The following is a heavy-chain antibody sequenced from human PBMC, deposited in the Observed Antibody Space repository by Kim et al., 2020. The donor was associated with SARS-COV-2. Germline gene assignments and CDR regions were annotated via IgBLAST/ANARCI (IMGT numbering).Heavy chain of an antibody. CDR2: IYDTGRT. Sequence: SETLSLTCTVSRGSIRDYFWNWIRQSPGKGLEWIGSIYDTGRTNYNPSLQGRVTMSVDKSKNQFSLTLRSVIAADTAVYYCARAGGSGTTYYYNGLDVWGQGTTVTVSS. CDR1: RGSIRDYF. V-gene: IGHV4-59*01. CDR3: ARAGGSGTTYYYNGLDV. D-gene: IGHD3-10*01. J-gene: IGHJ6*02.